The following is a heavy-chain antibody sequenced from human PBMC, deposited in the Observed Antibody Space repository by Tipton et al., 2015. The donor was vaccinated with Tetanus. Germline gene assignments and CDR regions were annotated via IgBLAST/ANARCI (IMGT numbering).Heavy chain of an antibody. V-gene: IGHV1-69*01. CDR3: ARAPSRISRDYDS. Sequence: QSGPEVKKPGSSVKVSCKASGGTFTNYALSWVRQAPGQGLEWVGGITPIFGTTNSAPKFQDRVTITADVSTNTAYMEMSTQRSEDTAVYYGARAPSRISRDYDSWGQGTQITVSS. J-gene: IGHJ5*01. CDR1: GGTFTNYA. CDR2: ITPIFGTT. D-gene: IGHD4-17*01.